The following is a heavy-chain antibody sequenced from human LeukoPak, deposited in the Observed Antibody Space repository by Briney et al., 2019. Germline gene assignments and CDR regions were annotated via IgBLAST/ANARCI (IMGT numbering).Heavy chain of an antibody. J-gene: IGHJ4*02. CDR2: IGAYNGNT. CDR3: ARDRDVQHSSWSDY. Sequence: ASVKVSCKASGYTFTSYGISWVRQAPGQGLEWMGWIGAYNGNTNYAQKLQGRVTMTTDTPTSTAYMELRSLRSDDTAVYYCARDRDVQHSSWSDYWGQGTLVTVSS. V-gene: IGHV1-18*01. CDR1: GYTFTSYG. D-gene: IGHD6-13*01.